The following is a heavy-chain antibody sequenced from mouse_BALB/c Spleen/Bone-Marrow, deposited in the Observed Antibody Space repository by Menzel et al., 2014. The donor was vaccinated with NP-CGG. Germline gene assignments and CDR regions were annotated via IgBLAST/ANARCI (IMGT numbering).Heavy chain of an antibody. CDR2: IWGDGST. D-gene: IGHD1-1*01. CDR3: ARVPLLRSSYAMDY. CDR1: GFSLTGYG. J-gene: IGHJ4*01. Sequence: VKLMESGPGLVAPSQSLSITCTVSGFSLTGYGVNWVRQPPGKGLEWLGMIWGDGSTDYNSALKSRLSISKDNSKSQVFLKMSSQQTDDTARYYCARVPLLRSSYAMDYWGQGTSVTVSS. V-gene: IGHV2-6-7*01.